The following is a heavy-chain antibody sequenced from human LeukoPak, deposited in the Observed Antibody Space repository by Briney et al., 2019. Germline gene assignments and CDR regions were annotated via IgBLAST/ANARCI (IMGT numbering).Heavy chain of an antibody. V-gene: IGHV3-48*01. CDR1: GFTFSSYS. CDR2: ISSSSSTR. CDR3: AKLQTAVVPAATLGFDS. D-gene: IGHD2-2*01. Sequence: GGSLRLSCAASGFTFSSYSMNWVRQAPGKGLEWVSHISSSSSTRYYADSVKGRFTLSRDNAKNSLYLQMNSLRAEDTAIYYCAKLQTAVVPAATLGFDSWGQGTLVTVSS. J-gene: IGHJ4*02.